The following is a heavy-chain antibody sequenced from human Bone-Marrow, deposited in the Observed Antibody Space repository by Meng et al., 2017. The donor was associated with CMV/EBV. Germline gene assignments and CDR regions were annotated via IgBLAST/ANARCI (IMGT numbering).Heavy chain of an antibody. V-gene: IGHV3-30*02. CDR3: AKYRFGLSTGEEPE. Sequence: GESLKISCAASGFTFRSYGMHWFRQTPGKGLEWVAVIRYDGSNRNYGDSVKGRFTISRDNSKNTLYLQMNSLRDEDTGIYYCAKYRFGLSTGEEPEWGQGTQVTVSS. CDR2: IRYDGSNR. D-gene: IGHD2-8*02. J-gene: IGHJ4*02. CDR1: GFTFRSYG.